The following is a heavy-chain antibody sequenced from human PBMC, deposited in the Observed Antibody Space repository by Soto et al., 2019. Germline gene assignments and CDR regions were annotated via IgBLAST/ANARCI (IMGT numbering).Heavy chain of an antibody. CDR2: ISAYNGNT. Sequence: ASVKVSCKASGYTFTSYGISWVRQAPGQGLEWMGWISAYNGNTNYAQKHQGRVTMTTDTSTSTAYMELRSLRSDDTAVYYCARGYVDYYDSSGYYPNAFDIWGQGTMVTVSS. V-gene: IGHV1-18*01. J-gene: IGHJ3*02. CDR1: GYTFTSYG. CDR3: ARGYVDYYDSSGYYPNAFDI. D-gene: IGHD3-22*01.